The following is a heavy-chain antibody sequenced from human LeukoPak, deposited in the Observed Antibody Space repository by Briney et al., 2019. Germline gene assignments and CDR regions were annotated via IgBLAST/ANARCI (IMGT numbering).Heavy chain of an antibody. CDR3: ARNIGVGPNGDS. D-gene: IGHD6-19*01. Sequence: ASVKVSCKASGYSFTAYYMHWVRQAPGEGLEWMGWIYPQSGGTNYAQKFQGRVTMTRDTSITTAYMELSRLTSDDTALYYCARNIGVGPNGDSWGQGTLVTVSS. CDR1: GYSFTAYY. V-gene: IGHV1-2*02. CDR2: IYPQSGGT. J-gene: IGHJ4*02.